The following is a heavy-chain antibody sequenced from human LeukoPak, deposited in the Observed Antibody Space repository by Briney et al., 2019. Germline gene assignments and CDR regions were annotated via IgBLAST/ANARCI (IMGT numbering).Heavy chain of an antibody. CDR1: GGSISSSSYY. CDR3: AREGGYSGSYFDY. J-gene: IGHJ4*02. Sequence: TSETLSLTCTVSGGSISSSSYYWGWIRQPPGKGLEWIGSIYYSGSTYYNPSLKSRVTISVDTSKNQFSLKLSSVTAADTAVYYCAREGGYSGSYFDYWGQGTLVTVSS. V-gene: IGHV4-39*07. D-gene: IGHD1-26*01. CDR2: IYYSGST.